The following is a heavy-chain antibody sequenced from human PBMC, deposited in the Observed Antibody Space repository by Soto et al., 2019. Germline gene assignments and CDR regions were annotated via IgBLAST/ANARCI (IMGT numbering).Heavy chain of an antibody. D-gene: IGHD2-2*01. Sequence: QVQLVESGGGVVQPGRSLRLSCAASGFTFSSYGMHWVRQAPGKGLEWVAVISYGGSNKYYADSVKGRFTISRDNSKNTLYLRMNTLRAEDTAVYYCAKDNCISTSCYRLYNWFDPWGQGTLVTVSS. CDR1: GFTFSSYG. CDR2: ISYGGSNK. J-gene: IGHJ5*02. V-gene: IGHV3-30*18. CDR3: AKDNCISTSCYRLYNWFDP.